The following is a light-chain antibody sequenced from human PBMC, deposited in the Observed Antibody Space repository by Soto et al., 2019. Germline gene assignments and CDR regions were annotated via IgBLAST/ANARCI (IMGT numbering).Light chain of an antibody. CDR2: AAS. CDR3: QQYGSSPS. Sequence: EIVLTQSPGALSLSPGEPATLSCRASQSVASNLAWYMQKYGQALTLLIYAASSRAAGIPDRFSGVGSGTDFTLYISRVEPEDFAVYYCQQYGSSPSFGPGTKVEIK. J-gene: IGKJ3*01. CDR1: QSVASN. V-gene: IGKV3-20*01.